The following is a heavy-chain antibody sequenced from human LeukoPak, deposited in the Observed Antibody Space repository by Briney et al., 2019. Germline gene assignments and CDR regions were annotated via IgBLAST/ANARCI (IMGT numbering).Heavy chain of an antibody. V-gene: IGHV1-2*02. CDR3: VRDYWNYGGYFDY. D-gene: IGHD1-7*01. Sequence: ASVKVSCKASGYTFTGHYMHWVRQAPGQGLEWMGWINPKNAGTNYAQKFQGRVTMTRDTSTGTAYMELSRLRSDDTAVYYCVRDYWNYGGYFDYWGQGTLVTISS. CDR1: GYTFTGHY. CDR2: INPKNAGT. J-gene: IGHJ4*02.